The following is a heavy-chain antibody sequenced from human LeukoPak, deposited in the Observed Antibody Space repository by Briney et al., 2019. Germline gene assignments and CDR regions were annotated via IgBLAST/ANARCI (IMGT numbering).Heavy chain of an antibody. J-gene: IGHJ4*02. CDR3: ARVIAVAGSPFDY. V-gene: IGHV4-34*01. Sequence: SETLSLTCAVYGGSLSGYYWSWIRQPPGKGLEWIGEINHSGSTNYNPSLKSRVTISVDTSKNQFSLKLSSVTAADTAVYYCARVIAVAGSPFDYWGQGTLVTVSS. D-gene: IGHD6-19*01. CDR1: GGSLSGYY. CDR2: INHSGST.